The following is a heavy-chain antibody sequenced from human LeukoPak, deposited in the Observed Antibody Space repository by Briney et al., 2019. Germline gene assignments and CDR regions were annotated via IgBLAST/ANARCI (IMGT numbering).Heavy chain of an antibody. CDR3: ARDSASCRGCAFDI. V-gene: IGHV3-7*01. D-gene: IGHD2-2*01. J-gene: IGHJ3*02. Sequence: GGSLRLSCAASEFTFTNFWMTWVRQAPGKGLEWVANTNRDGSEKYYVDSVKGRVTISRDNAMNFLYLQLNSLRVDDTAVYYCARDSASCRGCAFDIWGQGTVVTVSS. CDR2: TNRDGSEK. CDR1: EFTFTNFW.